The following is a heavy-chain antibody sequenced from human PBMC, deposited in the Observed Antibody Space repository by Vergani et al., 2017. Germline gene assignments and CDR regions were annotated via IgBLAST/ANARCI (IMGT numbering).Heavy chain of an antibody. Sequence: QVQLQESGQGLVKPSQTLSLTCTVSGGSISSGDYYWSWIRQPPGKGLEWIGYIYYSGSTYYNPSLKSRVTISVDTSKNQFSLKLSSVTAADTAVYYCARNRYSSSWRQDWFDPWGQGTLVTVSS. CDR2: IYYSGST. J-gene: IGHJ5*02. V-gene: IGHV4-30-4*01. D-gene: IGHD6-13*01. CDR1: GGSISSGDYY. CDR3: ARNRYSSSWRQDWFDP.